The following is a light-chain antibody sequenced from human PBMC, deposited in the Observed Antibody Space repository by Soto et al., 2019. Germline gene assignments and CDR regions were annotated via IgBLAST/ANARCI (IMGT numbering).Light chain of an antibody. J-gene: IGKJ5*01. CDR3: QQRHMWPIT. CDR2: GAS. CDR1: QSVSTN. Sequence: IVMTQSPATLSVSPGERATLSCRASQSVSTNLVWYQQKPGQAPRLLIYGASTRATGIPPRFSGSGSGTDFTLTISSLEPEDSAVYYCQQRHMWPITFGQGTRLEIK. V-gene: IGKV3D-15*01.